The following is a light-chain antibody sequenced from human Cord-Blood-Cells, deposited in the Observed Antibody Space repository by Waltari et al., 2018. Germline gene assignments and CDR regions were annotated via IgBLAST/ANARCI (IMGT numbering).Light chain of an antibody. CDR2: GAS. Sequence: EIVMTQSPATLSVSPGVRATLSCRASQSVSSNLAWYHQKPGQAPMLLIYGASTRATGIPARVSCSGSGTEFTLTISSLQSEDFAVYYCQQYNNWPPVTFGQGTRLEIK. CDR1: QSVSSN. V-gene: IGKV3-15*01. J-gene: IGKJ5*01. CDR3: QQYNNWPPVT.